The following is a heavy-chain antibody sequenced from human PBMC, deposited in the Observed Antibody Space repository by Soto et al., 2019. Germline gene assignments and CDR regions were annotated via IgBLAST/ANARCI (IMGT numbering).Heavy chain of an antibody. Sequence: GGSLRLSCVASGFSFSNYNMNWFRQSPGKGLEWVSYITDSSDTVHYADSVRGRFTISRDNAESSLYLQMNSLRDEDTAVYFCARDFGHGYYLDYWGRGTLVTVSS. CDR1: GFSFSNYN. J-gene: IGHJ4*02. CDR2: ITDSSDTV. V-gene: IGHV3-48*02. D-gene: IGHD3-3*01. CDR3: ARDFGHGYYLDY.